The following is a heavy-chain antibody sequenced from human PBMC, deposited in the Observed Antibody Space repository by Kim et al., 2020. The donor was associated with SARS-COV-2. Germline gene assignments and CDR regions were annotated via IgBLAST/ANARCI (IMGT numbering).Heavy chain of an antibody. J-gene: IGHJ3*02. CDR2: IGSNGDST. Sequence: GGSLRLSCSASGFTFSIYAMHWVRQAPGKGLEYVSTIGSNGDSTYYADSVRGRFTISRDNSKNTLCLQMSSLRTEDTAVYYCVKARGYNYDYDAFDIWGQGTMVTVSS. CDR3: VKARGYNYDYDAFDI. V-gene: IGHV3-64D*06. CDR1: GFTFSIYA. D-gene: IGHD5-18*01.